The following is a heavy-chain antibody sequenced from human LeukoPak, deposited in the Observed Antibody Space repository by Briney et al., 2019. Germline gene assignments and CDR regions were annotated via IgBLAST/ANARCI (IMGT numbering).Heavy chain of an antibody. CDR3: AARLATVDGDWFES. V-gene: IGHV1-69*13. D-gene: IGHD3-10*01. CDR2: IVPFVDAT. Sequence: SVKVSCKTSGDTFNSYSFTWVRQAPGQGFEWLGAIVPFVDATNYAQKFQDRVTITADASTNTVFMQLSSLKSDDSAVYFCAARLATVDGDWFESWGQGTLVTVPS. CDR1: GDTFNSYS. J-gene: IGHJ5*01.